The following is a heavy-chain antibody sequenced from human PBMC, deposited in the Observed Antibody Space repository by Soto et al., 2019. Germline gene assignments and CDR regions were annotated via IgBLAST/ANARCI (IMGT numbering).Heavy chain of an antibody. D-gene: IGHD6-13*01. J-gene: IGHJ4*02. V-gene: IGHV1-3*01. CDR2: INAGNGNT. CDR3: ASDVAAAGLDY. Sequence: QVQLVQSGAEVKKPGASVKVSCKASGYTCTSYAMHWVRQAPGQRLEWMGWINAGNGNTKYSQKFQGRVTITRDTSASTAYMELSSLRSEDTAVYYCASDVAAAGLDYWGQGTLVTVSS. CDR1: GYTCTSYA.